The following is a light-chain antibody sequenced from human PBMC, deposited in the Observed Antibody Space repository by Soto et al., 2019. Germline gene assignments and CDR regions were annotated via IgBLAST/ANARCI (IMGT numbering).Light chain of an antibody. J-gene: IGKJ1*01. CDR1: QSIDSW. V-gene: IGKV1-5*03. Sequence: DIQMTQSPSTLSASVGDRVTLTCRASQSIDSWLAWYQQKPGKAPKLLIYKASSLETGVPSRFSGRGSGTEFTLTISSLQPDDSATYYCQQYNSFSTWTFGQGTKVEIK. CDR2: KAS. CDR3: QQYNSFSTWT.